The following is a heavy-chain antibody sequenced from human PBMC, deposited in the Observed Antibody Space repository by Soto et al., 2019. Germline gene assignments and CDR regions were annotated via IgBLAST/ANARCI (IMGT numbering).Heavy chain of an antibody. CDR2: IKSKTDGETT. CDR1: GFTFSNAW. CDR3: TTEEIVSAGIYWGD. D-gene: IGHD7-27*01. V-gene: IGHV3-15*01. Sequence: GGSLRLSCAASGFTFSNAWMVWVRQAPGKGLEWIGLIKSKTDGETTAYAAPVKGRFTISRDDSKNTVYLQMDSLKAEDTGVDYCTTEEIVSAGIYWGDWCQGT. J-gene: IGHJ4*02.